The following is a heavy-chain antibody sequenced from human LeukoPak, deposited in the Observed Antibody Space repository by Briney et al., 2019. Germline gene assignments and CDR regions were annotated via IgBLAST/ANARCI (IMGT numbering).Heavy chain of an antibody. CDR2: IYYSGST. CDR3: ATPVESGSYNY. J-gene: IGHJ4*02. Sequence: PSETLSLTCTVSGGSISSSSYYWGWIRQPPGKGLGWIGSIYYSGSTYYNPSLKSRVTISVDTSKNRFSLKLSSVTAADTAVYYCATPVESGSYNYWGQGTLVTVSS. D-gene: IGHD1-26*01. V-gene: IGHV4-39*01. CDR1: GGSISSSSYY.